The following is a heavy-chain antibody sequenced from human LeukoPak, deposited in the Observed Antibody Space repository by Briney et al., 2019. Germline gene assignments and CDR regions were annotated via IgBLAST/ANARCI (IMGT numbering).Heavy chain of an antibody. J-gene: IGHJ4*02. D-gene: IGHD5-12*01. CDR1: GYSFTSYW. CDR2: IDPSDSYT. V-gene: IGHV5-10-1*01. CDR3: ARRPDIVATIFDY. Sequence: GESLKISCKGSGYSFTSYWISWVRQMPGKGLEWMGRIDPSDSYTNYSPSFQGHVTISADKSISTAYLQWSSLKASDTAMYYCARRPDIVATIFDYWGQGTLVTVSS.